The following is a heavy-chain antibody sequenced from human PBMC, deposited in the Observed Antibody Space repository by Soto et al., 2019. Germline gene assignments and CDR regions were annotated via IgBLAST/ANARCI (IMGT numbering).Heavy chain of an antibody. V-gene: IGHV4-39*01. CDR2: IYYSGST. CDR3: ARHGNFSSGWYPGA. J-gene: IGHJ5*02. D-gene: IGHD6-19*01. CDR1: GGSISSSSYY. Sequence: QLQLQESGPGLVKPSETLSLTCTVSGGSISSSSYYWGWIRQPPGKGLEWIGSIYYSGSTYYNPSLKSRVTISVDTSKNQFSLKLSSVTAADTAVYYCARHGNFSSGWYPGAWGQGTLVTVSS.